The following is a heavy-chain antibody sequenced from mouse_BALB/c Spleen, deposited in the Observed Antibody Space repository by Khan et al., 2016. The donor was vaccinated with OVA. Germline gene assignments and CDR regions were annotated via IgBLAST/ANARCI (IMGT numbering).Heavy chain of an antibody. V-gene: IGHV5-15*02. Sequence: EVELVESGGGLVQPGGSRKLSCAASGFTFSDYGLAWVRQAPGKGPEWVAFISSLAYSIYYADTVTGRFIISRENAKNTLYLEMSLLRAEDTAMYYCARSWAMDYWGQGTSVTVSS. J-gene: IGHJ4*01. CDR2: ISSLAYSI. CDR3: ARSWAMDY. CDR1: GFTFSDYG.